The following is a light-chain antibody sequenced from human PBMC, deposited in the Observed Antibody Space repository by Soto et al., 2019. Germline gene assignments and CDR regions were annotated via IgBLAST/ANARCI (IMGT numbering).Light chain of an antibody. CDR1: SSDVGGYNY. J-gene: IGLJ1*01. CDR3: GTWDSSLSAYV. CDR2: EVS. Sequence: QSALTQPASVSGSPGQSITISCTGTSSDVGGYNYVSWYQQHPGKAPKLMIYEVSNRPSGIPDRFSGSRSGTSATLGITGLQTGDEADYYCGTWDSSLSAYVFGTGTKLTVL. V-gene: IGLV2-14*01.